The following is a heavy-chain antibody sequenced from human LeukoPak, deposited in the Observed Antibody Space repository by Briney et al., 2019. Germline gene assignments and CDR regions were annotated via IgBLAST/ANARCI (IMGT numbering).Heavy chain of an antibody. CDR2: IDPSDSYT. J-gene: IGHJ4*02. CDR3: ARHFITMVRGVIIKESPDDY. Sequence: GESLRISCKGSGYSFTSYWISWVRQMPGKGLEWMGRIDPSDSYTNYSPSFQGHVTISADKSISTAYLQWSSLKASDTAMYYCARHFITMVRGVIIKESPDDYWGQGTLVTVSS. D-gene: IGHD3-10*01. V-gene: IGHV5-10-1*01. CDR1: GYSFTSYW.